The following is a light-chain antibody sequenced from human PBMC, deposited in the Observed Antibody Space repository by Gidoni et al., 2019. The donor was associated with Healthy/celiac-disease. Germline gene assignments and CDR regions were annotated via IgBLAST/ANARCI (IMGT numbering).Light chain of an antibody. CDR3: QKSASSFT. J-gene: IGKJ3*01. Sequence: VLTECPGTRSLSPGERATLSCRASQSVSSSNLAWYQQKPGQAPRLLIYGASSRATGIPDKFSGSGSGTDLTLTISRLEHGDFAIYYCQKSASSFTFGPGTKVDIK. V-gene: IGKV3-20*01. CDR1: QSVSSSN. CDR2: GAS.